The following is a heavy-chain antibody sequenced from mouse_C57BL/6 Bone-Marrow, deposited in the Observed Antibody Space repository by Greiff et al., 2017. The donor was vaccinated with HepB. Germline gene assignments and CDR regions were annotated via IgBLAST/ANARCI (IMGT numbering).Heavy chain of an antibody. D-gene: IGHD1-1*01. V-gene: IGHV8-8*01. CDR2: IWWDDDK. J-gene: IGHJ3*01. Sequence: QVTLKESGPGILQPSQTLSLTCSFSGFSLSTFGMGVGWIRQPSGKGLEWLAHIWWDDDKYYNPALKSRLTISEDTSKNQVFLKIANVDTADTATYYCARHTDYYGSSPWFAYWGQGTLVTVSA. CDR3: ARHTDYYGSSPWFAY. CDR1: GFSLSTFGMG.